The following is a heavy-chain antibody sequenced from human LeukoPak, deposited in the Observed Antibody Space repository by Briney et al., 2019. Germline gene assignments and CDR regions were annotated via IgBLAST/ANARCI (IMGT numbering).Heavy chain of an antibody. CDR1: GYTFTSYY. J-gene: IGHJ6*03. CDR3: ARGYCSSTSCSNPPYYYYMDV. Sequence: ASVKVSCKASGYTFTSYYMHWVRQAPGQGLEWMGWISAYNGNTNYAQKLQGRVTMTTDTSTSTAYMELRSLRSDDTAVYYCARGYCSSTSCSNPPYYYYMDVWGKGTTVTVSS. D-gene: IGHD2-2*01. CDR2: ISAYNGNT. V-gene: IGHV1-18*04.